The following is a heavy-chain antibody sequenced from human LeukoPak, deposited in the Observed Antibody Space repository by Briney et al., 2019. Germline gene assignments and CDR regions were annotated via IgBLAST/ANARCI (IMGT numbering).Heavy chain of an antibody. J-gene: IGHJ4*02. V-gene: IGHV3-48*03. CDR2: ISSSGSTI. CDR1: GFTFSSYE. CDR3: ARQRWGAQGDY. D-gene: IGHD1-26*01. Sequence: GGSLRLSCAASGFTFSSYEMNWVRQAPGKGLEWVSYISSSGSTIYYADSVKGRFTISRDNAKNSLYLQMNSLRAEDTAVYYCARQRWGAQGDYWGQGTLVTVSS.